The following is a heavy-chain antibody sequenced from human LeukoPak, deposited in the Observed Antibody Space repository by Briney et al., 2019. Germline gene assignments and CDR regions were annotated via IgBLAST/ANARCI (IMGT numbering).Heavy chain of an antibody. CDR2: INPNSGGT. Sequence: GASVKVSCKASGYTFTGYYMHWVRQAPGQGLEWMGWINPNSGGTNYAQKFQGRVTMTRDTSISTAYMELSRLRSDDTAVYYCARDFVGRGDIPGTWGQGTLVTVSS. V-gene: IGHV1-2*02. CDR1: GYTFTGYY. CDR3: ARDFVGRGDIPGT. D-gene: IGHD2-15*01. J-gene: IGHJ4*02.